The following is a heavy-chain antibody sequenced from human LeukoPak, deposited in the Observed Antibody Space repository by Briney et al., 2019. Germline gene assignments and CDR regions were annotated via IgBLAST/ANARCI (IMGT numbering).Heavy chain of an antibody. CDR3: ARHGRGTSSVVGYYYYYGVDV. V-gene: IGHV5-51*01. CDR2: IYPGDSDT. D-gene: IGHD2-2*01. Sequence: GESLKISCKGSGYSFTSYWIGWVRQMPGKGLEWMGIIYPGDSDTRYSPSFQVQVTISADKSISTAYLQWSSLKASDTAMYYCARHGRGTSSVVGYYYYYGVDVWGQGTTVTVSS. CDR1: GYSFTSYW. J-gene: IGHJ6*02.